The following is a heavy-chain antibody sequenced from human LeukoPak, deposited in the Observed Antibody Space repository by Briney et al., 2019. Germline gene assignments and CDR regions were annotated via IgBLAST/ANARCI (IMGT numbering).Heavy chain of an antibody. V-gene: IGHV3-23*01. CDR1: GFTFSGLA. J-gene: IGHJ6*01. Sequence: GGSLRLSCAASGFTFSGLAMSWVRRTPGKGLEWVSGISGSGDITLYAASVKGRFTISRDNSKNTLYLEMNSLRAEDTAIYYCAKMKGHPLQKYYMDVWGQGTTVTVSS. CDR2: ISGSGDIT. D-gene: IGHD2/OR15-2a*01. CDR3: AKMKGHPLQKYYMDV.